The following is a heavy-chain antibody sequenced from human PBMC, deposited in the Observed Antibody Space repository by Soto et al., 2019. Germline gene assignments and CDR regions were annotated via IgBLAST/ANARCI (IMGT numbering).Heavy chain of an antibody. CDR3: ARDLTYYYDRSGYGK. D-gene: IGHD3-22*01. CDR1: GFPFSSYG. V-gene: IGHV3-33*01. Sequence: QVPLVESGGGVVQPGRSLRLSCAASGFPFSSYGMHWVRQATVKGLEWWAVIWYDGINKYYPDSLHGRFTSSRDNSKNTLYRQMNRLRAEDTAGYYCARDLTYYYDRSGYGKWGQGALVTVSS. J-gene: IGHJ4*02. CDR2: IWYDGINK.